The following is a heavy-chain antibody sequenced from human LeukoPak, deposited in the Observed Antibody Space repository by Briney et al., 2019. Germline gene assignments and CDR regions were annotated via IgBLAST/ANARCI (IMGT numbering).Heavy chain of an antibody. CDR3: ARMSSYCDY. CDR2: IKPDGSEK. V-gene: IGHV3-7*01. Sequence: GGSLRLSCVASGFTFSSHHMNWVRQTPGKGLESVATIKPDGSEKYYLDSVKGRFTISRENAKSSLYLQMNSLIAEDTCVYFCARMSSYCDYWGQGTLVTVSS. J-gene: IGHJ4*02. D-gene: IGHD2-2*01. CDR1: GFTFSSHH.